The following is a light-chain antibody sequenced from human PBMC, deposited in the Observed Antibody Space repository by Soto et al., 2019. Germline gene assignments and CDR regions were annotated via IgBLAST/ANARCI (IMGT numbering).Light chain of an antibody. CDR2: EVS. CDR3: NSYTGSSTYV. V-gene: IGLV2-18*02. Sequence: QSALTQPPSVSGSPGQPVTISCTGTSSDVGSYNRVSWYQQPLGAAPKLMIYEVSNRPSGVPDRFSGSKSGNTASLTISGLLAEDEADYYCNSYTGSSTYVFGPGTKLTVL. CDR1: SSDVGSYNR. J-gene: IGLJ1*01.